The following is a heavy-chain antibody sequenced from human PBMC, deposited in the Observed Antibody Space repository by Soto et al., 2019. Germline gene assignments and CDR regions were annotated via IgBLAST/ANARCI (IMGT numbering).Heavy chain of an antibody. D-gene: IGHD1-1*01. CDR1: GYTLTNYG. Sequence: QVQLVQSGDEVKKTGASVKVSCRASGYTLTNYGISWVRQAPGQGLFWMGWISGHNGNTLYAQNVQGRITLTIDTSKNTAYMELMRLKIDDTAMYYCVRDWQLSPWGQGTLVTVTS. V-gene: IGHV1-18*01. CDR2: ISGHNGNT. J-gene: IGHJ5*02. CDR3: VRDWQLSP.